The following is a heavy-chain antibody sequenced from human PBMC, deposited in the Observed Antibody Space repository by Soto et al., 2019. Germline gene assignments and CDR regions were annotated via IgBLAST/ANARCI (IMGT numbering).Heavy chain of an antibody. V-gene: IGHV3-7*03. CDR1: GFSFGSYW. CDR2: IKDDGSER. J-gene: IGHJ4*02. D-gene: IGHD3-3*01. CDR3: ARDVGQVTIFGEALSGYFDF. Sequence: GGSLRLSCAVSGFSFGSYWMSWVRQAPGKGLEWLASIKDDGSERYYLDSVKGRFTISRDNAKDSLSLQMNRLRGEDTAFYYCARDVGQVTIFGEALSGYFDFWGQGTLVTVSS.